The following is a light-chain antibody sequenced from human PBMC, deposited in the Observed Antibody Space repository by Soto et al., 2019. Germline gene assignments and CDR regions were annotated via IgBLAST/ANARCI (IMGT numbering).Light chain of an antibody. V-gene: IGKV3-15*01. CDR1: QSVSKN. CDR2: GAS. Sequence: EMVMTQSPATLSVSPGESATLSCRASQSVSKNLAWYQQKPGQSPRLLIYGASTRATGIPARFSGSGSGTEFTLTLSSLQSEDFAVYYCQQYNNWPLTFGGGTKVEIK. J-gene: IGKJ4*01. CDR3: QQYNNWPLT.